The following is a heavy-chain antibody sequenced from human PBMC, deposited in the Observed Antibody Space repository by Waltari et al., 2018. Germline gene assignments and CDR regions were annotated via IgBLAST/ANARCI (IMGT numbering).Heavy chain of an antibody. D-gene: IGHD1-26*01. CDR2: IYTNGST. V-gene: IGHV4-61*09. CDR1: GGPLSSGSHY. J-gene: IGHJ4*02. CDR3: ASLVYSGYVDY. Sequence: QVQLQESGPGLVKPSQTLSLTCTVSGGPLSSGSHYWSWIRQPAGKGLEWIGYIYTNGSTNYNPSLKSRVTISVDTSKNQFSLKLSSVTAADTAVYYCASLVYSGYVDYWGQGTLVTVSS.